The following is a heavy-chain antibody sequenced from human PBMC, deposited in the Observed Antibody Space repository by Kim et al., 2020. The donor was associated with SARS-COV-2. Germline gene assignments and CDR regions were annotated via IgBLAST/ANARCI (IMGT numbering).Heavy chain of an antibody. V-gene: IGHV3-30*04. J-gene: IGHJ4*02. CDR3: ARDLTMILGPLDH. Sequence: GGSLRLSCAASGYSFSSYTLHWVRQAPGKGLEWVSGIALDGRDIYYADSVKGRFTISRDYSNNTMYLQMNNLRADDTAVYYCARDLTMILGPLDHWGQGT. CDR1: GYSFSSYT. CDR2: IALDGRDI. D-gene: IGHD3-10*01.